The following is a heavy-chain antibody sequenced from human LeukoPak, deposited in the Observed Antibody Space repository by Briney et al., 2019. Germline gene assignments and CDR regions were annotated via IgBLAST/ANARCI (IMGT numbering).Heavy chain of an antibody. CDR1: GGSMSSCY. J-gene: IGHJ1*01. D-gene: IGHD3-22*01. CDR2: IYSSGST. Sequence: PSETLSLTCTVSGGSMSSCYWSWVRQPPGKGLEWIAYIYSSGSTNYNPSLKSRATISVDTSKNQFSLRLTSVTAADTAVYYCARLSSGRPHEYFQHWGQGTLVTVSS. CDR3: ARLSSGRPHEYFQH. V-gene: IGHV4-59*01.